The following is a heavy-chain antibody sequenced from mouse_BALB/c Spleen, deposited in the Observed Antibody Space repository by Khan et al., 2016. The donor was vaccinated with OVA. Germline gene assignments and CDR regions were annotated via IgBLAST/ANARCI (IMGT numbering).Heavy chain of an antibody. J-gene: IGHJ2*01. CDR2: IYPVDGSS. D-gene: IGHD1-1*01. V-gene: IGHV1S56*01. CDR1: GYTLTSYY. CDR3: ARGYYVYLDY. Sequence: QVQLQQPGPELVRPGASVKMSCKASGYTLTSYYIHWVKQRPGQGLERIGWIYPVDGSSKNNEKFKGKSTLTADKSSSTSYLFLISLTSEDSAIYFFARGYYVYLDYWGQGTTLTVSS.